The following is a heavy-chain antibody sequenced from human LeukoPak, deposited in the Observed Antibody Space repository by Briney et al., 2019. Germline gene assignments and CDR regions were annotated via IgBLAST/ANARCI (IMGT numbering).Heavy chain of an antibody. CDR3: ARTFSSSWLDY. CDR1: GASVSRYF. V-gene: IGHV4-59*02. Sequence: SETLSLTCTVSGASVSRYFSYWVRQPPGKGLQWIGYIYYSGSTNYNPSLKSRVTISIDTSKNQFSLKVSSVTAADTAVYYCARTFSSSWLDYWGQGTLVTVSS. D-gene: IGHD6-13*01. CDR2: IYYSGST. J-gene: IGHJ4*02.